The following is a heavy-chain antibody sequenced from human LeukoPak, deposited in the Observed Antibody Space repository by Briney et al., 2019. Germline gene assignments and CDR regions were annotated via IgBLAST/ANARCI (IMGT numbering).Heavy chain of an antibody. Sequence: PSQTLSLTCTVSGGSISSGSYYWSWIRQPAGKGLEWIGRIYTSGSTNYNPSLKSRVTISVDTSKNQFSLKLSSVTAADTAVYYCARGHPLYDFWSGYYYFDYWGQGTLVTVSS. CDR2: IYTSGST. J-gene: IGHJ4*02. V-gene: IGHV4-61*02. D-gene: IGHD3-3*01. CDR3: ARGHPLYDFWSGYYYFDY. CDR1: GGSISSGSYY.